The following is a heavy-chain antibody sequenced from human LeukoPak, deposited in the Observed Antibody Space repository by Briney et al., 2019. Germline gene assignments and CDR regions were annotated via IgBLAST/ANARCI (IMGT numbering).Heavy chain of an antibody. CDR1: GFTFSSYW. D-gene: IGHD1-26*01. CDR2: IKQDGSEK. V-gene: IGHV3-7*01. Sequence: GGSLRLSCAASGFTFSSYWMSWVRQAPGKGLEWVANIKQDGSEKYYVDSVKGRFTISRDNAKNSLYLQMNSLRAEDTAVYYCARWAFAPVEGGSYLNNWFDPWGQGTLVTVSS. J-gene: IGHJ5*02. CDR3: ARWAFAPVEGGSYLNNWFDP.